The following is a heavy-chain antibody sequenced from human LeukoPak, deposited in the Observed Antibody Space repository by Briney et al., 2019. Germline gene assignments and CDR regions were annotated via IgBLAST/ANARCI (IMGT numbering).Heavy chain of an antibody. V-gene: IGHV3-21*01. Sequence: EPGGSLRLSCAASGFTFSSYSMNWVRQAPGKGLEWVSSISSSSSYIYYADSVKGRFTISRDNAKNSLYLQMNTLRDDDTAVYYCVRDYDWALDSWGQGTLVTVSS. J-gene: IGHJ4*02. D-gene: IGHD3-9*01. CDR3: VRDYDWALDS. CDR1: GFTFSSYS. CDR2: ISSSSSYI.